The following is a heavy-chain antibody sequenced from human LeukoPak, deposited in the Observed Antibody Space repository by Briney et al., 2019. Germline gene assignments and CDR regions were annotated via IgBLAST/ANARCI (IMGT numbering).Heavy chain of an antibody. CDR2: ISSSSSYI. CDR3: AKAPPSQGTRYGDYDFDY. Sequence: GGSLRLSCAASGFTFSSYSMNWVRQAPGKGLEWVSSISSSSSYIYYADSVKGRFTISRDNSKNTLYLQMNSLRAEDTAVYYCAKAPPSQGTRYGDYDFDYWGQGTLVTVSS. CDR1: GFTFSSYS. V-gene: IGHV3-21*01. D-gene: IGHD4-17*01. J-gene: IGHJ4*02.